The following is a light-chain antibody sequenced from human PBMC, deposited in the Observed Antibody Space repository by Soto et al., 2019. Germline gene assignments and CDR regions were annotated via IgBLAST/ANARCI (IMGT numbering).Light chain of an antibody. Sequence: DIVLTQSPGTLSLSPGERATLSCTASHSLSSKSLVWYQQKSGQTPRVLIYDASSRATGIPDRFSGSGSGTDFTLTISRLEPEDFAVYFCQQYGGSPAITFGQGTRLEIK. CDR1: HSLSSKS. J-gene: IGKJ5*01. CDR2: DAS. V-gene: IGKV3-20*01. CDR3: QQYGGSPAIT.